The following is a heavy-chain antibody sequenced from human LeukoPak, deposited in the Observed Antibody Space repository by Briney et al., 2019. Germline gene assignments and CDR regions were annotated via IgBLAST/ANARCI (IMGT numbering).Heavy chain of an antibody. V-gene: IGHV3-23*01. D-gene: IGHD2/OR15-2a*01. J-gene: IGHJ6*02. CDR2: ISASGGNT. CDR1: EFTFSSYA. Sequence: GGSLRLSCAASEFTFSSYAMQWVGQAPGKGLEWCSGISASGGNTWYADSVKGRFTISRDNSKNTLYLQMNSLRAEDTAVYYCAKYVSARGPPYALAVWGQGTTVTVSS. CDR3: AKYVSARGPPYALAV.